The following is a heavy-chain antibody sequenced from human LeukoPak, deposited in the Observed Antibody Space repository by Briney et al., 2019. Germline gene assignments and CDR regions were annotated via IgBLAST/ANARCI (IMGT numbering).Heavy chain of an antibody. Sequence: GGSLRLSCAASGFTFSSYSMNCVRQAPGRGLEWVGRIKSKTDGGTTDYAAPVKGRFTISRDDSKTTLYLQMNSLQTEDTAVYYCTTDQVVRGVTNDYWGQGTLVTVSS. D-gene: IGHD3-10*01. CDR2: IKSKTDGGTT. CDR3: TTDQVVRGVTNDY. J-gene: IGHJ4*02. CDR1: GFTFSSYS. V-gene: IGHV3-15*01.